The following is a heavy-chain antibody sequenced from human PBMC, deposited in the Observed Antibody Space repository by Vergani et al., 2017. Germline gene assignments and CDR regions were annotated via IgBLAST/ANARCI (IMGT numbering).Heavy chain of an antibody. Sequence: EVQLVESGGGLVKPGGSLRLSCAASGFTFSSYSMNWVPQAPGKGLEWVSSISSSSSYIYYADSVKGRFTISRDNAKNSLYLQMNSLRAEDTAVYYCARRGTMGGSDFDYWGQGTLVTVSS. J-gene: IGHJ4*02. CDR3: ARRGTMGGSDFDY. CDR1: GFTFSSYS. V-gene: IGHV3-21*01. CDR2: ISSSSSYI. D-gene: IGHD3-16*01.